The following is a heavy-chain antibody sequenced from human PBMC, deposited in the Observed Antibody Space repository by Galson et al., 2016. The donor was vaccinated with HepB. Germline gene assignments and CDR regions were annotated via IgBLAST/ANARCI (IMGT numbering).Heavy chain of an antibody. CDR1: GFTFTKFY. J-gene: IGHJ6*02. D-gene: IGHD3-22*01. V-gene: IGHV3-21*01. CDR2: ISSSSSYI. Sequence: SLRLSCATSGFTFTKFYFSWVRQAPGKGLEWVSSISSSSSYIYYADSVKGRFTISRDNAKNSLYLRINSLRAEDTAVYYCARALYYDTSTYYYRGSDYSNYYGLDVWGQGTTVTVSS. CDR3: ARALYYDTSTYYYRGSDYSNYYGLDV.